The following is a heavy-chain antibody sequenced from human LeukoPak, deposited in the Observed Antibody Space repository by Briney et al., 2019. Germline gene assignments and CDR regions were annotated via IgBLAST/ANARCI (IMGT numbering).Heavy chain of an antibody. D-gene: IGHD2-15*01. CDR3: ARSIKFRVVAASNVMFDP. Sequence: GASVKVSCKASGYTFTSYDINWVRQATGQGLEWMGWMNPNSGGTNYAQKFQGRVTMTRGTSISTAYMELSRLRSDDTAVYYCARSIKFRVVAASNVMFDPWGQGTLVTVSS. V-gene: IGHV1-2*02. J-gene: IGHJ5*02. CDR1: GYTFTSYD. CDR2: MNPNSGGT.